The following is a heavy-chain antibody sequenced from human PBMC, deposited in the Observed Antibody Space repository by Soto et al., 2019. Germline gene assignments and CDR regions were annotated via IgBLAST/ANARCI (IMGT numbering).Heavy chain of an antibody. D-gene: IGHD2-2*01. Sequence: SETLSLTCAVSGVSIISGGYSWILIRQPPGKGLEWIGYIYHSGSTYYNPSLKSRVTISVDRSKNQFSLKLSSVTAADTAVYYCARVPDRWGQGTLVTVSS. CDR2: IYHSGST. CDR1: GVSIISGGYS. J-gene: IGHJ5*02. V-gene: IGHV4-30-2*01. CDR3: ARVPDR.